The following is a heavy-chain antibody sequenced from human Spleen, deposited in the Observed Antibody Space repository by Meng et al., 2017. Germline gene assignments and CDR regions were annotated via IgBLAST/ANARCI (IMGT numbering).Heavy chain of an antibody. V-gene: IGHV1-69*05. D-gene: IGHD3-10*01. CDR3: ASQHDQYCYGSGSYYFDY. CDR1: GCIFSNYV. J-gene: IGHJ4*02. Sequence: SVKVSCKALGCIFSNYVIGWVRQAPGQGLEWMGGINAVFGTTNYAQKFQGRVTITTDESTSTVYMELTRMTSEVTAVYYCASQHDQYCYGSGSYYFDYWGQGTLVTVSS. CDR2: INAVFGTT.